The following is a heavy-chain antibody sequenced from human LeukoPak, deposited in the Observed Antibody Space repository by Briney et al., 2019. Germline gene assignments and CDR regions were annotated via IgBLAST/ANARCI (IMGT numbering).Heavy chain of an antibody. D-gene: IGHD6-13*01. Sequence: GGSLRLSCAASGFTFSSYAMHWVRQAPGKGLEWVAIITNDGSKEYYADSVKGRFTISRDNSKNTLYLQMNSLRPEDTAVYYCAKGDGSSWYMFDYWGQGTLVTVSS. V-gene: IGHV3-30*04. CDR1: GFTFSSYA. CDR3: AKGDGSSWYMFDY. CDR2: ITNDGSKE. J-gene: IGHJ4*02.